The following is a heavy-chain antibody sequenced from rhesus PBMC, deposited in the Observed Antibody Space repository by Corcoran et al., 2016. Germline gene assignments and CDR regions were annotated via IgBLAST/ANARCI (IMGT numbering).Heavy chain of an antibody. J-gene: IGHJ4*01. CDR3: ARLGQVDDY. V-gene: IGHV4S10*01. Sequence: QVQLQESGPGVVKPSETLSLTCAVSGGSLSDSYRWTWIRQPPGKGLEWIGYSYGTTMTTNYNPSLKSRVTSSKDTSKNQFSLKLSSVTAADTAGYYCARLGQVDDYWGQGVLVTV. D-gene: IGHD2-39*02. CDR2: SYGTTMTT. CDR1: GGSLSDSYR.